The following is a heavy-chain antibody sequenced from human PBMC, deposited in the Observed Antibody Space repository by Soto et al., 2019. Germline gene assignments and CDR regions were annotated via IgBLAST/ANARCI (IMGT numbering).Heavy chain of an antibody. CDR3: ARDLGTVASFVWGYYFNN. Sequence: SVKVSCKASGGTFSSYAISWVRQAPGQGLEWMGGIIPIFGTANYAQKFQGRVTITADESTSTAYMELSSLRSEDTAVYYCARDLGTVASFVWGYYFNNWGQGTLVTVSS. CDR2: IIPIFGTA. D-gene: IGHD4-4*01. CDR1: GGTFSSYA. J-gene: IGHJ4*02. V-gene: IGHV1-69*13.